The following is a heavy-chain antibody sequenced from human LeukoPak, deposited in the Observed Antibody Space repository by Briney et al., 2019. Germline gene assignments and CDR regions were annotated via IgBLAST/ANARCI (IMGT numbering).Heavy chain of an antibody. CDR3: AVGGILYKNLDG. J-gene: IGHJ4*02. D-gene: IGHD2-15*01. CDR1: GGTFSSYA. Sequence: SVKVSCKASGGTFSSYAISWVRPAPGQGLEWMGGIIPIFGTANYAQKFQGRVTITADESTSTAYMELSSLRSEDTAVYYCAVGGILYKNLDGWGQGTLVTVSS. V-gene: IGHV1-69*13. CDR2: IIPIFGTA.